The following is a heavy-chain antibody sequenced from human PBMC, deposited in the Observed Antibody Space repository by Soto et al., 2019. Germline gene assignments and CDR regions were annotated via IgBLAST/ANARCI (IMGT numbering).Heavy chain of an antibody. J-gene: IGHJ4*02. CDR2: IYYSGST. V-gene: IGHV4-61*01. CDR3: ARNDFWSGYDY. CDR1: GGSVSSGSYY. D-gene: IGHD3-3*01. Sequence: SETLSLTCTVSGGSVSSGSYYWSWIRQPPGKGLEWIGYIYYSGSTNYNPSLKSRVTISVDTSKNQFSLKLSSVTAADTAVYYCARNDFWSGYDYWGQGTLVTVSS.